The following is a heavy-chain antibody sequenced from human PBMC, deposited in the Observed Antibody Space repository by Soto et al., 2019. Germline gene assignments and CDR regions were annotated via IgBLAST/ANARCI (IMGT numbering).Heavy chain of an antibody. CDR2: IYYSGST. D-gene: IGHD2-15*01. V-gene: IGHV4-39*01. CDR1: GGSISSSSYY. Sequence: SETLSLTCTVSGGSISSSSYYWGWIRQPPGKGLEWIGSIYYSGSTYYNPSLKSRVTISVDTSKTQFSLKLSSVTVADTAVYFCAGFVVPASRNSDFDYWGQGTLVTVSS. J-gene: IGHJ4*02. CDR3: AGFVVPASRNSDFDY.